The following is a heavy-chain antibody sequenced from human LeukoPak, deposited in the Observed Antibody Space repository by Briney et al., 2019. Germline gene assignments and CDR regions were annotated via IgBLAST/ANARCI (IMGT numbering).Heavy chain of an antibody. V-gene: IGHV3-30*18. D-gene: IGHD4-17*01. Sequence: GGSLRLSCAASGFTFSSYGMHWVRQAPGKGLEWVAVISYDGSNKYYADSVKGRFTISRDNSKNTLYLQMNSLRAEDTAVYYCAKEAGQDYGALDAFDVWGQGTMVTVSS. CDR2: ISYDGSNK. J-gene: IGHJ3*01. CDR1: GFTFSSYG. CDR3: AKEAGQDYGALDAFDV.